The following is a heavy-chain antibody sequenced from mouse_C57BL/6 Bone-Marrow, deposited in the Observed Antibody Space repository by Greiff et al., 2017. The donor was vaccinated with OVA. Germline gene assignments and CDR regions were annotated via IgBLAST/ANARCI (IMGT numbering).Heavy chain of an antibody. V-gene: IGHV1-59*01. Sequence: VQLQQPGAELVRPGTSVKLSCKASGYTFTSYWMHWVKQRPGQGLEWIGVIDPCDSYTNYNQKFKGKATLTVDTSSSTAYMQLSSLTSEDSAVYYCAERGLAYGGQGTLVTVSA. CDR1: GYTFTSYW. J-gene: IGHJ3*01. CDR2: IDPCDSYT. CDR3: AERGLAY.